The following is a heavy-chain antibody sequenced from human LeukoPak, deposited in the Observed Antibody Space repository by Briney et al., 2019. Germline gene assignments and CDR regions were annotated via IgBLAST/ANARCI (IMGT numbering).Heavy chain of an antibody. CDR1: GFAVSSNY. CDR2: IYSGGST. D-gene: IGHD3-10*01. CDR3: ARVLGSVLDY. Sequence: GGSLRLSCAASGFAVSSNYMSWVRQAPGKGLEWVSIIYSGGSTYYADSVKGRFTIPRDNSKNTLSLQLNSLRAEDTAVYYCARVLGSVLDYWGQGTLVTVSS. V-gene: IGHV3-53*01. J-gene: IGHJ4*02.